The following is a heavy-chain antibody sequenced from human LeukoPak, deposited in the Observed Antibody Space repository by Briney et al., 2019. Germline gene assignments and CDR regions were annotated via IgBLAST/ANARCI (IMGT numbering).Heavy chain of an antibody. CDR2: INPNSGGT. V-gene: IGHV1-2*02. Sequence: GASVKVSCKASGYTFTGYYMHWVRQAPGQGLEWMGWINPNSGGTNYAQKFQGRVTMTEDTSTDTAYMELSSLRSEDTAVYYCATDPIGYSSSWYVSLWGQGTLVTVSS. CDR3: ATDPIGYSSSWYVSL. D-gene: IGHD6-13*01. CDR1: GYTFTGYY. J-gene: IGHJ4*02.